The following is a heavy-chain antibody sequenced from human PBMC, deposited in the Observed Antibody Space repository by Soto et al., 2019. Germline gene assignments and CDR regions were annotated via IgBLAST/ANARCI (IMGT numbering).Heavy chain of an antibody. Sequence: PSETLPLTCSVSGDSIKRSDSYWAWVRQSPGKGLEWIASIYYSGTTYYNRSLKSRVSISMDTSASHFSLKLTSATAADTAIYFCGRHQLLIGPAQFDIWGQGALVTVSS. D-gene: IGHD3-9*01. CDR2: IYYSGTT. CDR3: GRHQLLIGPAQFDI. V-gene: IGHV4-39*01. J-gene: IGHJ4*02. CDR1: GDSIKRSDSY.